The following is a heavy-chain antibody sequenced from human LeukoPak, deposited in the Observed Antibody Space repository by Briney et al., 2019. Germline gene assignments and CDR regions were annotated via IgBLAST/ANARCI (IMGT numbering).Heavy chain of an antibody. V-gene: IGHV4-34*01. J-gene: IGHJ4*02. Sequence: PSETLSLTCAVYGGSFSGYYWSWIRQPPGKGLEWIGEINHSGSTNYNPSLKSRVTISVDTSKNQFSLKLSSVTAANTAVYYCARDRGVGPKNKYYYGSGSYYDWGQGTLVTVSS. D-gene: IGHD3-10*01. CDR1: GGSFSGYY. CDR3: ARDRGVGPKNKYYYGSGSYYD. CDR2: INHSGST.